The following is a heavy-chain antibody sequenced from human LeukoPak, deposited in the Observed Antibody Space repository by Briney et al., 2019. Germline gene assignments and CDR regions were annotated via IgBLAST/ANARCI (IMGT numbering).Heavy chain of an antibody. CDR2: IWYDGSNK. CDR1: GFTFNDYY. CDR3: AREAYYYDSSGYYRDAFDI. Sequence: PGGSLRLSCAASGFTFNDYYMSWIRQAPGKGLEWVAVIWYDGSNKYYADSVKGRFTISRDNSKNTLYLQMNSLRAEDTAVYYCAREAYYYDSSGYYRDAFDIWGQGTMVTVSS. D-gene: IGHD3-22*01. V-gene: IGHV3-33*08. J-gene: IGHJ3*02.